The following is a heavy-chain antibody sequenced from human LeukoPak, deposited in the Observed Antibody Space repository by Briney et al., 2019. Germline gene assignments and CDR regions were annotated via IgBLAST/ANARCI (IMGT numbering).Heavy chain of an antibody. Sequence: GESLKISCKGSGYSFTSYWIGWVRQMPGKGLEWMGIIYPGDSDTRYSPFFQGQVTISADKSISTAYLQWSSLKASDTAMYYCATGPTPPYSSSSSFDYWGQGTLVTVSS. CDR1: GYSFTSYW. D-gene: IGHD6-6*01. CDR2: IYPGDSDT. CDR3: ATGPTPPYSSSSSFDY. J-gene: IGHJ4*02. V-gene: IGHV5-51*01.